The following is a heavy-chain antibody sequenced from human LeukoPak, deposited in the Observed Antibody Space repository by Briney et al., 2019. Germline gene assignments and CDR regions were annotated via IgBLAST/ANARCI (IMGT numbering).Heavy chain of an antibody. J-gene: IGHJ4*02. CDR2: INSDGSTT. D-gene: IGHD4-17*01. Sequence: GGSLRLSCAASGFTFSSYWVHWVRHAPGKGLVWVSRINSDGSTTSYADSVKGRFTISRDNAKNTVYLQMNSLRVEDTAVYYCARDPFYGDADFDHWGQGALVTVSS. CDR3: ARDPFYGDADFDH. CDR1: GFTFSSYW. V-gene: IGHV3-74*01.